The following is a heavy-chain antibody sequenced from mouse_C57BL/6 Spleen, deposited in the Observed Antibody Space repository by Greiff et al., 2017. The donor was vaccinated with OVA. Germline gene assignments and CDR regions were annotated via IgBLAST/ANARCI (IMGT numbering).Heavy chain of an antibody. CDR3: AREGAEGSGNDMDY. CDR1: GYTFTSYW. CDR2: IHPNSGST. Sequence: QVQLQQPGAELVKPGASVKLSCKASGYTFTSYWMHWVKQRPGQGLEWIGMIHPNSGSTNYNEKFKSKATLTVDKSSSKAYMQLSSLTSEDSAVYYCAREGAEGSGNDMDYWGQGTTLTVSS. J-gene: IGHJ2*01. D-gene: IGHD1-1*01. V-gene: IGHV1-64*01.